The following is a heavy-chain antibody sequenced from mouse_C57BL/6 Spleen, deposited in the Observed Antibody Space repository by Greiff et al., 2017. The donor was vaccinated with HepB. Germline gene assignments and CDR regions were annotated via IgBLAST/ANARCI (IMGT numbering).Heavy chain of an antibody. Sequence: QVQLQQPGAELVKPGASVKMSCKASGYTFTSYWITWVKQRPGQGLEWIGDIYPGSGSTNYNEKFKRKATLTVEPSSSTADMQLSSLTSEDSAVYDCARLDYSPAWFAYWGQGTLVTVSA. V-gene: IGHV1-55*01. J-gene: IGHJ3*01. CDR2: IYPGSGST. CDR1: GYTFTSYW. D-gene: IGHD2-12*01. CDR3: ARLDYSPAWFAY.